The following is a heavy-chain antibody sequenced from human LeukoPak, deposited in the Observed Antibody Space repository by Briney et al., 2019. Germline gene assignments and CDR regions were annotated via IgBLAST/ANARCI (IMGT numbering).Heavy chain of an antibody. CDR3: ARNKRATQYYFDY. CDR2: VSDGSTPT. Sequence: PGGSLRLSFAASGFSFSGHSMNWVRQAPGRGLEWVAFVSDGSTPTYYADSVRGRFTISRDNAENSLYLQMNSLRAEDTAVYYCARNKRATQYYFDYWGQGTLVTVSS. CDR1: GFSFSGHS. J-gene: IGHJ4*02. V-gene: IGHV3-48*04.